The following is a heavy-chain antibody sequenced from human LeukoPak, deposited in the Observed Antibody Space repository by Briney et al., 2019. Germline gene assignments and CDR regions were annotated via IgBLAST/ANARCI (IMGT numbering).Heavy chain of an antibody. V-gene: IGHV4-30-4*01. Sequence: PSQTLSLTCTVSGGSISSGDYYWSWIRQPPGKGLEWIGYIYYSGSTYYNPSLKSRVTISVDTSKNQFSLKLSSVTAADTAVYYCARDREWELQSLRYFDYWGQGTLVTVSS. CDR3: ARDREWELQSLRYFDY. D-gene: IGHD1-26*01. CDR1: GGSISSGDYY. J-gene: IGHJ4*02. CDR2: IYYSGST.